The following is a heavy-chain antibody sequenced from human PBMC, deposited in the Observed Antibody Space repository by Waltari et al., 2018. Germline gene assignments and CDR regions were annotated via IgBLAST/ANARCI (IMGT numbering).Heavy chain of an antibody. V-gene: IGHV4-59*01. Sequence: QVQLQESGPGLVKPSETLSLTCTVSGGSISSYYWRWIRQPPGKGLEWIGYIYYSGSTNYNPSLKSRVTISVDTSKNQFSLKLSSVTAADTAVYYCARYSSSSGMDVWGKGTTVTVSS. D-gene: IGHD6-6*01. CDR1: GGSISSYY. CDR2: IYYSGST. J-gene: IGHJ6*03. CDR3: ARYSSSSGMDV.